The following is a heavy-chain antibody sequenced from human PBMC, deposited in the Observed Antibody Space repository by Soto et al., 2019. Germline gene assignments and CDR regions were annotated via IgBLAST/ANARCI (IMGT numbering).Heavy chain of an antibody. D-gene: IGHD3-3*02. V-gene: IGHV4-59*01. CDR1: GGFISAYF. J-gene: IGHJ5*02. CDR3: ARHSLALRKNNWFDP. CDR2: IFYNGTT. Sequence: SETLSLTCTVSGGFISAYFWSWIRQVPGKGPEWIGYIFYNGTTNYNPSLKSRVTMSVDTSKNQFSLKLNSVTAADTALYFCARHSLALRKNNWFDPWGQGIMVTVSS.